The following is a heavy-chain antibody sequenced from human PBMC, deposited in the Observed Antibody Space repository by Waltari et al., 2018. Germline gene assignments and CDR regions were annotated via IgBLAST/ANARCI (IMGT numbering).Heavy chain of an antibody. CDR1: GYTFTSYG. Sequence: QVQLVQSGAEVKKPGASVKVSCKASGYTFTSYGISWVRQAPGKGLELMGGVSAYNVHTNYAQKLQGRVTMTTDTSTSTAYMELRSLRSADKAVYYCARDLRDVATSPFDYWGQGTLVTVSS. V-gene: IGHV1-18*01. CDR2: VSAYNVHT. CDR3: ARDLRDVATSPFDY. D-gene: IGHD5-12*01. J-gene: IGHJ4*02.